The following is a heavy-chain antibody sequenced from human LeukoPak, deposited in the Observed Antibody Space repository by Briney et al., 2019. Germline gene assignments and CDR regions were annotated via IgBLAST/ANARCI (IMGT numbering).Heavy chain of an antibody. V-gene: IGHV4-34*01. J-gene: IGHJ4*02. CDR3: ARNSYGHRVLDY. CDR2: INHSGST. CDR1: GGSFSGYY. Sequence: SETLSLTCAVYGGSFSGYYWSWIRQPPGKGLEWIGEINHSGSTNYNPSLKSRVTISVDTSKNQFSLKLSSVTAADTAVYYCARNSYGHRVLDYWGQGTLVTVSS. D-gene: IGHD5-18*01.